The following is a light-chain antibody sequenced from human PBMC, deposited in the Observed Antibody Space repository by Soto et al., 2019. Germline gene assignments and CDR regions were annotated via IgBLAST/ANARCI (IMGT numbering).Light chain of an antibody. CDR2: ENN. CDR1: SSNIGAGYD. Sequence: QLVLTQPPSVSGAPGQRVTIPCTGSSSNIGAGYDVHWYQQLPGTAPKLLIYENNNRPSGVPDRFSGSKSGTSASLAITGLQAEDEADYYCQSYDSSLSGWVFGGGTKLTVL. V-gene: IGLV1-40*01. CDR3: QSYDSSLSGWV. J-gene: IGLJ3*02.